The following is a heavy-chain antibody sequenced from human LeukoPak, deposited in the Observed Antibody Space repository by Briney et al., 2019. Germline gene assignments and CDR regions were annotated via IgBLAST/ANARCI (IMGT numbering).Heavy chain of an antibody. V-gene: IGHV4-4*07. CDR1: GGSISSYY. J-gene: IGHJ6*02. CDR2: IYTSGST. D-gene: IGHD2-15*01. CDR3: AGGIVVVVAATPYYYGMDV. Sequence: SETLSLTCTVSGGSISSYYWSWIRQPAGKGLEWIGRIYTSGSTNYNPSLKSRVTMSVDTSKNQFSLKLSSVAAADTAVYYCAGGIVVVVAATPYYYGMDVWGQGTTVTVSS.